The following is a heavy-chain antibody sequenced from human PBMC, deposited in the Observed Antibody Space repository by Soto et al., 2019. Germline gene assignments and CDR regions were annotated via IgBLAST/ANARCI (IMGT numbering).Heavy chain of an antibody. D-gene: IGHD6-13*01. CDR1: EGTFNSYA. Sequence: QAQVVQSGAEVRKPGSSVKLSCKASEGTFNSYAIAWVRQAPGQGLEWMGGIIPYYNTLNYAQKFQDRVTITADDSTNTVYMDLSSLSSDDTAVYFCASGASRWYPYFFDSWAQGTLVTFSS. V-gene: IGHV1-69*01. J-gene: IGHJ4*02. CDR3: ASGASRWYPYFFDS. CDR2: IIPYYNTL.